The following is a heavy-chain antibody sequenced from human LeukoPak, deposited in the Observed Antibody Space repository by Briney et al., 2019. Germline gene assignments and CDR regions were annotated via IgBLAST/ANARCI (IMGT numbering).Heavy chain of an antibody. CDR1: GFAFNGYY. J-gene: IGHJ4*02. D-gene: IGHD2-21*02. Sequence: ASVKVSCKASGFAFNGYYMYWVRQAPGQGLEWMGWIEANSGATLYSEKFQGRVTMTRDTSIGTLYMELSSLTSDDTAVYYCTRDGDWHHQDFDLWGQGTLVTVPS. CDR3: TRDGDWHHQDFDL. CDR2: IEANSGAT. V-gene: IGHV1-2*02.